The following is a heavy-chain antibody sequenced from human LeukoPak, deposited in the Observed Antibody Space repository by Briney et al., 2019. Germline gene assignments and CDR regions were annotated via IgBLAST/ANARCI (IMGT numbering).Heavy chain of an antibody. D-gene: IGHD6-19*01. CDR3: ARDLAYSSGVRAGWFDP. CDR2: IIPIFGTA. J-gene: IGHJ5*02. Sequence: GSSVKVSCKASGGTFSGYAISWVRQAPGQGLEWMGGIIPIFGTANYAQKFQGRVTITADESTSTDYMELSSLRSEDTAVYYCARDLAYSSGVRAGWFDPWGQGTLVTVSS. CDR1: GGTFSGYA. V-gene: IGHV1-69*01.